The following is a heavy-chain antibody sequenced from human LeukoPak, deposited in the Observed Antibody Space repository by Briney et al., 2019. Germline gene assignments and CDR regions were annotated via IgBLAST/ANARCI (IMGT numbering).Heavy chain of an antibody. CDR1: GGSFSGYY. D-gene: IGHD3-10*01. J-gene: IGHJ6*03. CDR2: INHSGST. Sequence: SETLSLACAVYGGSFSGYYWSWIRQPPGKGLEWIGEINHSGSTNYNPSLKSRVTISVDTSKNQFSLKLSSVTAADTAVYYCASVRRGFGESSKYYSYYYMDVWGNGTTVPIS. CDR3: ASVRRGFGESSKYYSYYYMDV. V-gene: IGHV4-34*01.